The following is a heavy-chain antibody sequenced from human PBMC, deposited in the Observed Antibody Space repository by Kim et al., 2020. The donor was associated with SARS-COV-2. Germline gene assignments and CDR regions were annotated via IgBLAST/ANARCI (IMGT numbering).Heavy chain of an antibody. CDR2: VSANGRTI. J-gene: IGHJ3*02. CDR3: ARETTVSPDGFDI. V-gene: IGHV3-48*03. Sequence: GGSLRLSCEASGFSFSSHEINWVRQAPGKGLEWISYVSANGRTIYYADSVKGRFTMSRDNAKNSLYMQMNSLRAEDTAVYYCARETTVSPDGFDIWGQGTMVTVS. D-gene: IGHD4-17*01. CDR1: GFSFSSHE.